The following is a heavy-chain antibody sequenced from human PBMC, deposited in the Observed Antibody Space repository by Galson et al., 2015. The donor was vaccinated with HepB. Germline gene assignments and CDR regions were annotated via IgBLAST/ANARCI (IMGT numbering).Heavy chain of an antibody. CDR1: GFTFSSYG. CDR3: AKDQADSSGWGFDY. D-gene: IGHD6-19*01. Sequence: SLRLSCAASGFTFSSYGMHWVRQAPGKGLEWVAVISYDGSNKYYADSVKGRFTISRDNSKNTLYLQMNSLRAEDTAVYYCAKDQADSSGWGFDYWGQGTLVTVSS. CDR2: ISYDGSNK. J-gene: IGHJ4*02. V-gene: IGHV3-30*18.